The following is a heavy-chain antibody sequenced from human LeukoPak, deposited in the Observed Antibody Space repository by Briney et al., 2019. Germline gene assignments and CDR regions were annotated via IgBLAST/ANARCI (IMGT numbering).Heavy chain of an antibody. CDR2: FHLNGDTT. D-gene: IGHD2-2*01. V-gene: IGHV1-46*01. CDR3: AGGRTDIVVVPATLRNYYFDY. J-gene: IGHJ4*02. Sequence: GASVKVSCKTSGYTPTAYYMHWVRQAPGQGLEWMGIFHLNGDTTSAQKFQGRVTTTADKATSTAYMELSSLRSEDTAVYYCAGGRTDIVVVPATLRNYYFDYWGQGTLVTVSS. CDR1: GYTPTAYY.